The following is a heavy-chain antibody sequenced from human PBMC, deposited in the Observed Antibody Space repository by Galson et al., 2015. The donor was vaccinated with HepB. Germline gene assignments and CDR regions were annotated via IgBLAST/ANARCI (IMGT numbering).Heavy chain of an antibody. J-gene: IGHJ4*02. V-gene: IGHV3-23*01. CDR2: ISGSGGTT. D-gene: IGHD3-22*01. Sequence: SLRLSCAASGFTFSNYAMSWVRQAPGKGLEWVSTISGSGGTTYYADSVKGRFTISRDNSKKTTYLQMNRLRAEDTAVYYCAKDHHYDSSGYYDYFDYWGQGTLVTVSS. CDR3: AKDHHYDSSGYYDYFDY. CDR1: GFTFSNYA.